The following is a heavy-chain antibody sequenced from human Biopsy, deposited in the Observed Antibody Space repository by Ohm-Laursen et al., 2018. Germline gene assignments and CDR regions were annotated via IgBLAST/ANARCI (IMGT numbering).Heavy chain of an antibody. D-gene: IGHD2-2*01. CDR2: INPSGGT. J-gene: IGHJ6*02. V-gene: IGHV4-34*01. CDR1: DGSFSGYY. CDR3: ASVAGPRTDYYYSNMDV. Sequence: SDTLSLTCAVYDGSFSGYYWSWLRQSPGMGLEWIGEINPSGGTNYNPSLAGRVSISLDTYKIHLALKLSSVTAADTAVYYCASVAGPRTDYYYSNMDVWGRGTTVTVSS.